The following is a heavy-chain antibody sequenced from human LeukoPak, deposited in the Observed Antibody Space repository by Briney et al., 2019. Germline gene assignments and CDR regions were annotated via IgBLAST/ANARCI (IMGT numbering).Heavy chain of an antibody. CDR1: GFTFSSYG. CDR3: AKKGFRVDFDY. V-gene: IGHV3-33*06. J-gene: IGHJ4*02. Sequence: PGGSLRLSCAASGFTFSSYGMHWVRQAPGKGPEWVAVIWYDGSNKYYADSVKGRFTISRDNSKNTLYLQMNSLRAEDTAVYYCAKKGFRVDFDYWGQGTLVTVSS. CDR2: IWYDGSNK. D-gene: IGHD2/OR15-2a*01.